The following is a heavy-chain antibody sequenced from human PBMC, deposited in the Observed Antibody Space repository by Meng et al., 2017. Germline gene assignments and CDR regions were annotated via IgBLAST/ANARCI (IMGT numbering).Heavy chain of an antibody. Sequence: QVQLQQLGAGLLKASETLSLHCAVYGGYFSGYYWSWIRQPPGKGLEWIGEINHSGSTNYNPSLKSRATISVDTSKNQFSLKLSSVTAADTAVYYCARRRGGSSDWFDPWGQGTLVTVSS. V-gene: IGHV4-34*01. CDR2: INHSGST. D-gene: IGHD6-6*01. CDR3: ARRRGGSSDWFDP. J-gene: IGHJ5*02. CDR1: GGYFSGYY.